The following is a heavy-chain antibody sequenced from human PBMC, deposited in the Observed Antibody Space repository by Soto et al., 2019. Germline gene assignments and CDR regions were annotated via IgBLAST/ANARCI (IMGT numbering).Heavy chain of an antibody. CDR1: GFTFSTCA. V-gene: IGHV3-30*18. D-gene: IGHD3-16*01. CDR3: AKVSEASMITFGGVIAH. CDR2: ISFDGKIK. J-gene: IGHJ5*02. Sequence: QVQLVESGGGVVQPGRSLRISCAASGFTFSTCAMHWVRQAPGKGLEWVTVISFDGKIKYYADSVKGRFTISRDTSKNTVYLPMDSLRAEDTAVYYCAKVSEASMITFGGVIAHWGQGTLVTVSS.